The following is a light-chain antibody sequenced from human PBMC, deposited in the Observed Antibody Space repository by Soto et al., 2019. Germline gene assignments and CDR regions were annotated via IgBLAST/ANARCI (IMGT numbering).Light chain of an antibody. J-gene: IGKJ1*01. V-gene: IGKV3D-15*01. CDR3: QQYNYWPGT. CDR1: QSVTSY. CDR2: DAS. Sequence: IVLTQSPPSLSLFHGERATLSCRASQSVTSYLAWYQHKPGQAPRLLIYDASTRATGIPARFSGSGFGTEFTLTISSLQSEDFAVYYCQQYNYWPGTFGQGTKVDI.